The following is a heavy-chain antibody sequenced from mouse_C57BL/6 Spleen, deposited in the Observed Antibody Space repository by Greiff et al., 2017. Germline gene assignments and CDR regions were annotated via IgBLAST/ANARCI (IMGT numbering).Heavy chain of an antibody. CDR3: ARSNSGTYWYFDV. J-gene: IGHJ1*03. D-gene: IGHD4-1*01. V-gene: IGHV1-53*01. Sequence: QVQLQQPGAELVRPGSSVKLSCKASGYTFTSYWMHWVKQRPIQGLEWIGNINPSNGSTNYNEKFKSKATLTVDKSSSTAYMQLSSLTSEDSAVYYCARSNSGTYWYFDVWGTGTTVTVSS. CDR2: INPSNGST. CDR1: GYTFTSYW.